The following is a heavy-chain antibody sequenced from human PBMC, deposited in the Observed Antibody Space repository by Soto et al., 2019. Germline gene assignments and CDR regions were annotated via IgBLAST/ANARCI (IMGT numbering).Heavy chain of an antibody. CDR2: IYYSGST. Sequence: SETLSLTCTVSGGSISSSSYYWGWIRQPPGKGLEWIGSIYYSGSTYYNPSLKSRVTISVDTSKNQFSLKLSSVTAADTAVYYCARHLSVITFGGVIGSGWFDPWGQGTLVTVSS. D-gene: IGHD3-16*02. J-gene: IGHJ5*02. V-gene: IGHV4-39*01. CDR3: ARHLSVITFGGVIGSGWFDP. CDR1: GGSISSSSYY.